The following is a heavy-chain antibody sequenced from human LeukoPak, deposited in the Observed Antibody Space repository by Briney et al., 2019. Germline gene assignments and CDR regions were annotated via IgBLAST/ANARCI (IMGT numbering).Heavy chain of an antibody. CDR3: ARERSGSYSSDAFDI. D-gene: IGHD1-26*01. CDR2: INPNSGGT. V-gene: IGHV1-2*02. J-gene: IGHJ3*02. CDR1: GYTFTGYY. Sequence: GASVKVSCKASGYTFTGYYMHWVRQAPGQGLEWMGWINPNSGGTNYAQKFQGRVTMTRDTSISTAYMELSRLRSDDTAVYYCARERSGSYSSDAFDIWGQGTMVTVSS.